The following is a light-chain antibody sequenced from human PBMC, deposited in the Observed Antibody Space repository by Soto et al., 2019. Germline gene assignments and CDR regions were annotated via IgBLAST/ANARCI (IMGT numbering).Light chain of an antibody. CDR1: SSDVGGYNY. CDR2: DVT. CDR3: CSYTTSNTRQIV. J-gene: IGLJ1*01. Sequence: QSALTQPASVSGSPGRPITISCTGTSSDVGGYNYVSWYQQQPGKAPKFMIYDVTNRPSGVSNRFSGSKSGNTASLTISGLQAEDEADYYCCSYTTSNTRQIVFGTGTKVTVL. V-gene: IGLV2-14*01.